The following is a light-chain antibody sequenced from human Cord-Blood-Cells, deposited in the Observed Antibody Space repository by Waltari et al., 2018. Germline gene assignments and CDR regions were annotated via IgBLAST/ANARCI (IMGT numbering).Light chain of an antibody. J-gene: IGKJ2*01. CDR1: QRLLPSNGYNY. V-gene: IGKV2-28*01. CDR2: LGS. CDR3: MQALQTRYT. Sequence: DIVMTQSPLSLPVTPGEPASISCRSRQRLLPSNGYNYFDWYLQKPGQSPQLLSYLGSNRASVVPDRFSGSGSGTDFTLKISRVEAEDVGVYYCMQALQTRYTFGQGTKLEIK.